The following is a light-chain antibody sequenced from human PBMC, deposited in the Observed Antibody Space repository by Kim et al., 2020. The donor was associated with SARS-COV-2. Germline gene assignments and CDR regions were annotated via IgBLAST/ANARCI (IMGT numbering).Light chain of an antibody. CDR3: LLYYGGARV. CDR1: NGAVTSGYF. Sequence: PGGTVTLTCASNNGAVTSGYFPNWFQQKPRQAPRALIYNTDKKYSWTPARFSGSLLGDKAALTLSGVRPEDEADYYCLLYYGGARVFGGGTQLTVL. V-gene: IGLV7-43*01. CDR2: NTD. J-gene: IGLJ2*01.